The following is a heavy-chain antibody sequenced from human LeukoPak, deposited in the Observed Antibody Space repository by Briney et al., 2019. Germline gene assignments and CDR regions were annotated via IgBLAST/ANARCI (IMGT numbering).Heavy chain of an antibody. J-gene: IGHJ6*03. D-gene: IGHD6-6*01. CDR1: GGTFISYA. V-gene: IGHV1-69*13. Sequence: GASVKVSCKASGGTFISYAISWVRQAPGQGLEWMGGIIPIFGTANYSQKFQGRVTITADESTSTAYMELSSLRSEDTAVYYCARDRSTADYYYMDVWGKGTTVTVSS. CDR2: IIPIFGTA. CDR3: ARDRSTADYYYMDV.